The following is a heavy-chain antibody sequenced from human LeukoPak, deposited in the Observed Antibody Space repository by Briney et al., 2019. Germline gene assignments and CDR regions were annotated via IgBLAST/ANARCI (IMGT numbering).Heavy chain of an antibody. J-gene: IGHJ3*02. D-gene: IGHD3-10*01. Sequence: GESLKVSCKASGYSFISYWIGWVRLMPGKGLEWMGIIYPSDSDTRYSPSFQGQVTISADKSISTAYLQWSSLKASDTAVYYCARAGSGFDIWGQGTMVTVSS. CDR1: GYSFISYW. CDR3: ARAGSGFDI. V-gene: IGHV5-51*01. CDR2: IYPSDSDT.